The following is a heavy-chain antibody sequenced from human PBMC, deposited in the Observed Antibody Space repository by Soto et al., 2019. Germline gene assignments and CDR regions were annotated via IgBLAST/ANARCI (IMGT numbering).Heavy chain of an antibody. J-gene: IGHJ4*02. D-gene: IGHD3-10*01. CDR3: ASSYGSGYRAFDY. V-gene: IGHV1-69*02. Sequence: VXSXAXXKKXGSSVRVSCKASGDTFTFYSINWVRQAPGLGLEWMGRINPILSISNYAQRFQGRVTMTADKSTSTAYMELSSLRSEDTAMYYCASSYGSGYRAFDYWGQGALVTVSS. CDR1: GDTFTFYS. CDR2: INPILSIS.